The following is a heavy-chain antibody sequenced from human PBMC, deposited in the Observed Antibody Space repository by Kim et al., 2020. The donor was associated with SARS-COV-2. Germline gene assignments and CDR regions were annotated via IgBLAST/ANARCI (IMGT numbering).Heavy chain of an antibody. CDR3: AKDSSTAAAGPWLVHLGY. Sequence: GGSLRLSCAASGFTFDDYAMHWVRQAPGKGLEWVSLISGDGGSTYYADSVKGRFTISRDNSKNSLYLQMNSLRTEDTALYYCAKDSSTAAAGPWLVHLGYWGQGTLVTVSS. D-gene: IGHD6-13*01. CDR2: ISGDGGST. V-gene: IGHV3-43*02. CDR1: GFTFDDYA. J-gene: IGHJ4*02.